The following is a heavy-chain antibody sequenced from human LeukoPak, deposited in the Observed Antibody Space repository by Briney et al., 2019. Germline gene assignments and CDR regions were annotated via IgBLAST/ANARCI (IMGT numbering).Heavy chain of an antibody. J-gene: IGHJ4*02. V-gene: IGHV3-64*01. Sequence: GGSLRLSCAASGFTFSTCAMHWVRQAPGKGLEYVSAISSNGGATYYANSVKGKFTISRDNSKNTLYLQMGSLRAEDTAVYYCARDVDTAMGDYWGQGTLVTVSS. CDR3: ARDVDTAMGDY. D-gene: IGHD5-18*01. CDR2: ISSNGGAT. CDR1: GFTFSTCA.